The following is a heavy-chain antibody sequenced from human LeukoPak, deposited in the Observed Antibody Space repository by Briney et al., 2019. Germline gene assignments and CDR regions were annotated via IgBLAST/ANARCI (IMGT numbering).Heavy chain of an antibody. D-gene: IGHD6-6*01. Sequence: ASVKVSCKASGYSFTGDYVYWVRQAPGQGLKWMGWINPNSGGTNYAQKFQGRVTMTRDTSISTAYMELSSLRSDDTAVYYCAGSSSSGNWFDPWGQGTLVTVSS. CDR1: GYSFTGDY. CDR2: INPNSGGT. J-gene: IGHJ5*02. V-gene: IGHV1-2*02. CDR3: AGSSSSGNWFDP.